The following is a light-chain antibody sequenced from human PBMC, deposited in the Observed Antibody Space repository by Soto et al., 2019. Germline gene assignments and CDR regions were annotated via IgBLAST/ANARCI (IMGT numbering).Light chain of an antibody. CDR2: EVS. CDR3: SSYAGSNLGV. Sequence: QSALTQSPSASGSPGQSVTISCTGTSRDVGNYKYVSWYQQHPGKAPKLMIYEVSKRPSGVPDRFSGSKSGNTASLTVSGLQVEDEADYYCSSYAGSNLGVFGGGTKLTVL. J-gene: IGLJ3*02. CDR1: SRDVGNYKY. V-gene: IGLV2-8*01.